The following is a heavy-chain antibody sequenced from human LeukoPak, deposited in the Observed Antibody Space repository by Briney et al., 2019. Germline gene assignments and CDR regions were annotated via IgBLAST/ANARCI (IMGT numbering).Heavy chain of an antibody. J-gene: IGHJ4*02. CDR3: AKEGDYYDSSGYADY. D-gene: IGHD3-22*01. V-gene: IGHV3-30*18. CDR2: ISYDGSNK. Sequence: LPGGSLRLSCAASGFTFSSYGMHWVRQAPGKGLEWVAVISYDGSNKYYADSVKGRFTISRDNSKNTLYLQMNSLRAEDTAVYYCAKEGDYYDSSGYADYWGQGTLVTVSS. CDR1: GFTFSSYG.